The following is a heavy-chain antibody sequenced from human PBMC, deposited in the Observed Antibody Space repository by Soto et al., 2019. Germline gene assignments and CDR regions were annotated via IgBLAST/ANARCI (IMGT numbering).Heavy chain of an antibody. D-gene: IGHD3-10*01. V-gene: IGHV3-48*03. CDR3: ARGLITFRSRTPVDF. CDR2: ISASGSSV. J-gene: IGHJ4*02. CDR1: GFTFSAYE. Sequence: PGGSLRLSCAASGFTFSAYEMNWVRQAPGKGLEWISHISASGSSVYYADSVKGRFTISRDNAKDSLYLQLDSLRVEDTAVYHCARGLITFRSRTPVDFWGQGTLVTVSS.